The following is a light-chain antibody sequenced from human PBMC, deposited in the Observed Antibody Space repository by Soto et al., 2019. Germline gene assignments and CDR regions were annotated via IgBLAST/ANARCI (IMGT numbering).Light chain of an antibody. CDR1: QSVSSY. CDR3: QQRRNWIT. CDR2: DAS. Sequence: IGLTQSPATRAFSPGERATLSCRASQSVSSYLAWYQQKPGQAPRLLIYDASNRATGIPARFSGSGSGTDFTLTISSLEPEDFAVYYCQQRRNWITFGQGTRLEIK. J-gene: IGKJ5*01. V-gene: IGKV3-11*01.